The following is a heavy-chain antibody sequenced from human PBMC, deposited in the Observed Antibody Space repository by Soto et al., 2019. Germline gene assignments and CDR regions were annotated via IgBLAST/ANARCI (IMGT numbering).Heavy chain of an antibody. J-gene: IGHJ6*02. CDR2: IIPIFGTD. CDR3: AAGREYDPPSGMDV. Sequence: QVQLVQSGAEVKKPGSSVKVSCKASGGTFSTYAISWVRQAPGQGLEWMGGIIPIFGTDKYAQKFQGRVTISADKSTSTAYMELSSLRSEDTAMYYCAAGREYDPPSGMDVWGLGTTVTVSS. V-gene: IGHV1-69*06. D-gene: IGHD3-3*01. CDR1: GGTFSTYA.